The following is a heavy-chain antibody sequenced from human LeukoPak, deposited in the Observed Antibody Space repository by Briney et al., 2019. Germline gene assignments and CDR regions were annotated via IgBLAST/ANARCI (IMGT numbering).Heavy chain of an antibody. CDR1: GFTFSSYS. CDR2: ISSSSSYI. D-gene: IGHD6-6*01. CDR3: ARGEAARPDYYYYYMDV. J-gene: IGHJ6*03. V-gene: IGHV3-21*01. Sequence: PGGSLRLSCAASGFTFSSYSMNWVRQAPGKGLEWVSSISSSSSYIYYADSVKGRFTISRDNAKNSLYLQMNSLRAEDTAVYYCARGEAARPDYYYYYMDVWGKGTTVTVSS.